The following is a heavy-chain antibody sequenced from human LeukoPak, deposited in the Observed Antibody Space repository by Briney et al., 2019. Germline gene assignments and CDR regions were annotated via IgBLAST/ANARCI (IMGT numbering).Heavy chain of an antibody. CDR2: ISGSGGST. J-gene: IGHJ4*02. Sequence: PGGSLRLSCAAAGFTFSSYAMSWVRQAPGKGLEWVSAISGSGGSTYYADSVKGRFTISRDNSKNTLYLQMNSLRAEDTAVYYCAKGMEWELLIAFDYWGQGTLVTVSS. CDR3: AKGMEWELLIAFDY. D-gene: IGHD1-26*01. V-gene: IGHV3-23*01. CDR1: GFTFSSYA.